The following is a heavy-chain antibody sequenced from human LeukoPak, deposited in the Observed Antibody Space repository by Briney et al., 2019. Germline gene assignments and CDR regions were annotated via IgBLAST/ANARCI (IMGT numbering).Heavy chain of an antibody. CDR2: LKWNGDNI. CDR3: ARRRDSSGYYYFDY. Sequence: GGSLRLSCAASGFTFYDYGMTWVRQAPGKGLEWVSGLKWNGDNIRYADSVKGRFTISRDNARSSLYLQMNSLRAEDTALYYCARRRDSSGYYYFDYWGQGTLVTVSS. D-gene: IGHD3-22*01. CDR1: GFTFYDYG. J-gene: IGHJ4*02. V-gene: IGHV3-20*04.